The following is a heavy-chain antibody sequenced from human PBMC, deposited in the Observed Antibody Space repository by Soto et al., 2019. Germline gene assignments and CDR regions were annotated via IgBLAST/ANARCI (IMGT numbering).Heavy chain of an antibody. CDR1: GYTFTNYP. CDR2: INAGNGNT. V-gene: IGHV1-3*01. D-gene: IGHD3-3*01. CDR3: AREDFTDYYYGMDV. J-gene: IGHJ6*02. Sequence: QVLLVQPGAEVKKPGASVKVSCKASGYTFTNYPIHWVRQAPGQRLEWMGWINAGNGNTKYSETFQGRVTITRDTSASAVYMELSSLTSEDTAVYYCAREDFTDYYYGMDVWGQGTTVTVSS.